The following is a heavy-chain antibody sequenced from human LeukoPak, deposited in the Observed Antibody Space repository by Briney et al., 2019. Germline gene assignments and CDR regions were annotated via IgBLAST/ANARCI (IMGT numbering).Heavy chain of an antibody. CDR1: GGSISSYY. D-gene: IGHD6-13*01. J-gene: IGHJ2*01. CDR2: AYYSGST. Sequence: KPSETLSLTCTVSGGSISSYYWQWIRQPPGNRLEWGGYAYYSGSTDYNPSLKSRVTISVDTSKNQFSLKLTSVTAADTAVYYCARGEPRIARPAAPPFDLRGPGTLVTVSS. CDR3: ARGEPRIARPAAPPFDL. V-gene: IGHV4-59*01.